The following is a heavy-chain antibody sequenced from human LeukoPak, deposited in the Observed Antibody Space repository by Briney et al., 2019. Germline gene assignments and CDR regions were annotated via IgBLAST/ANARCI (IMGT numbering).Heavy chain of an antibody. CDR1: GGSFSGYY. CDR2: INYSGST. V-gene: IGHV4-34*01. D-gene: IGHD3-16*02. J-gene: IGHJ4*02. Sequence: ASETLSLTCAVYGGSFSGYYWSWIRQPPGKGLEWIGVINYSGSTNYNPSLKSRVTISVDTSKNQFSLKQSSVTAADTDVYYCARVNDDYVLGSYRKGGETDYWGQGTLVTVSS. CDR3: ARVNDDYVLGSYRKGGETDY.